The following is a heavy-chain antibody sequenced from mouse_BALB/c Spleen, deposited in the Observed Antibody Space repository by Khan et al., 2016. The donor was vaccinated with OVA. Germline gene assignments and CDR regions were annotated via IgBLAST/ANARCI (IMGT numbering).Heavy chain of an antibody. CDR1: GYTFTNYG. D-gene: IGHD2-10*01. Sequence: QIQLVQSGPALRKPGETVKISCKASGYTFTNYGLNWVKQAPGKDLKWMGWMFTYTGQPTYADDFKGRFAFSLETSASTAYLQINSLKNEDMATXFCARGAYYDAMDYWGQGTSVTVSS. CDR2: MFTYTGQP. J-gene: IGHJ4*01. V-gene: IGHV9-1*02. CDR3: ARGAYYDAMDY.